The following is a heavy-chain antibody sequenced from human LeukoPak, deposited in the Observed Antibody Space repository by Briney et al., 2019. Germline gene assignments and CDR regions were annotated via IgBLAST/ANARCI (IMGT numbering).Heavy chain of an antibody. D-gene: IGHD5-24*01. CDR1: GGSFSGYY. V-gene: IGHV4-59*08. CDR3: ARLDAAAGRYLQFFY. CDR2: IHDSGST. Sequence: SETLSLTCAVYGGSFSGYYWSWIRQSPEKGPEWIGYIHDSGSTNYNPSLKSRVTISVDTSKNQFSLKLSSVTAADTAVYYCARLDAAAGRYLQFFYWGQGTLVTVSS. J-gene: IGHJ4*02.